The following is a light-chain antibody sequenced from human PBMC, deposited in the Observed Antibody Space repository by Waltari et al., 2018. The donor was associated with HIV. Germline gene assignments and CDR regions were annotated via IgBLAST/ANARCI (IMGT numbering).Light chain of an antibody. V-gene: IGLV3-21*04. CDR1: NIGSKG. CDR3: QVWDSANDHWV. Sequence: SYVLTQPPSMSLAPGKTASVPCEGNNIGSKGVHWYQQKPGQAPVLVIYDDADRPSGFPERFSGFNAENTATLTISRVEAGDEADYYCQVWDSANDHWVFGGGTKLTVL. J-gene: IGLJ3*02. CDR2: DDA.